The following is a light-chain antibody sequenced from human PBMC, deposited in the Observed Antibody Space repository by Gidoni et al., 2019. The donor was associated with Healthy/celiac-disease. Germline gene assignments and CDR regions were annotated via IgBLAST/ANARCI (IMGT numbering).Light chain of an antibody. CDR1: SLRSYY. V-gene: IGLV3-19*01. CDR3: NSRDSSGNMVV. Sequence: SSELTQDPAVAVALGQTVRITCKGDSLRSYYASWYQQKPGQAPVLVIYGKNTRPSGIPDRFSGSSSGNTASLTITGAQAEDEADYYCNSRDSSGNMVVFGTGTKVTVL. J-gene: IGLJ1*01. CDR2: GKN.